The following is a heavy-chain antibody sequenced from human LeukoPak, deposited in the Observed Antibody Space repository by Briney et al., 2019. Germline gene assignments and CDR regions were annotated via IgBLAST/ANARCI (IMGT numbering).Heavy chain of an antibody. V-gene: IGHV1-69*04. Sequence: ASVKVSCKASGGTFSRYSISWVRQAPGQGLEWMGRIIPILGIANYAQKFQGRVTITADKSTSTDYMELSSLRSEDTAVYYCARDSRDTATPSDYYYYGMDVWGQGTTVTVSS. CDR2: IIPILGIA. CDR3: ARDSRDTATPSDYYYYGMDV. J-gene: IGHJ6*02. D-gene: IGHD5-18*01. CDR1: GGTFSRYS.